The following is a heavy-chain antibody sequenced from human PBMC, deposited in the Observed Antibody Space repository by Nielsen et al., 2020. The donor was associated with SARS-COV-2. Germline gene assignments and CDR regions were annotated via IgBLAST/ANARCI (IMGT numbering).Heavy chain of an antibody. Sequence: GESLKISCAASGFTFSTYGMNWVRQAPGRALEWVSSISTRSSIVYYTDSLKGRFTISRDNAKNSLYLQMNSLRADDTAVYFCARVFGGSIAGPLDCWGQGTLVTVSS. CDR3: ARVFGGSIAGPLDC. CDR1: GFTFSTYG. CDR2: ISTRSSIV. V-gene: IGHV3-48*01. J-gene: IGHJ4*02. D-gene: IGHD6-6*01.